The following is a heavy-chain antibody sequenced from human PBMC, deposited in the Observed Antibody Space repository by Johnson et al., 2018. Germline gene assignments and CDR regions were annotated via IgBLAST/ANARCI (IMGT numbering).Heavy chain of an antibody. D-gene: IGHD6-19*01. CDR3: ATLAVAGLSGAFDI. CDR2: FTGRGDST. CDR1: GFTFTNYA. J-gene: IGHJ3*02. Sequence: VQLVESGGGLEQPGGSLRLSCAASGFTFTNYAMSWVRQAPGKGLEWVSAFTGRGDSTYYADSVKGRFTISRDNSKNAVYLQMNSRRAEDTAVYYCATLAVAGLSGAFDIWGQWTMVTVSS. V-gene: IGHV3-23*04.